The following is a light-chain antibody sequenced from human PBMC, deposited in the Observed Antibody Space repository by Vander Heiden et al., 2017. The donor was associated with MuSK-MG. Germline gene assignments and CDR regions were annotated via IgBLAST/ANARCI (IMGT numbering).Light chain of an antibody. Sequence: EIVLTQSPGTLSLSPGERATLSCRSSQTVSTTYVAWYQQKFGQAPRLLLYATSRRATGIPDRFSGSGYGTDFTLTISRREPEDFAVYYCQQDGSSPKWTFGQGTKVEIK. V-gene: IGKV3-20*01. CDR3: QQDGSSPKWT. J-gene: IGKJ1*01. CDR2: ATS. CDR1: QTVSTTY.